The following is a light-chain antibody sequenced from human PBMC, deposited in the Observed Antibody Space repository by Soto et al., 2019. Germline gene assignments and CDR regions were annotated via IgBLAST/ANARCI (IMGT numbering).Light chain of an antibody. V-gene: IGLV1-40*01. CDR1: SSNIGTGYD. J-gene: IGLJ1*01. CDR2: GNS. CDR3: QSYDRSLTGYV. Sequence: QSVLTQPPSVSGAPGQRVTISCTGSSSNIGTGYDVHWYQQLPGTAPKLLIYGNSNRPSGVPDRFSGSKSGTSASLDITGLQAEDAADYYCQSYDRSLTGYVFGTGTKVTVL.